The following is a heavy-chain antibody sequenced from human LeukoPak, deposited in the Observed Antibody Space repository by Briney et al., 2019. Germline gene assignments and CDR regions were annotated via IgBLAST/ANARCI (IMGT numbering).Heavy chain of an antibody. CDR2: IKEDGSEK. Sequence: GGSLRLSCAASGFTFSSYWMSWVRQAPGKGLEWVANIKEDGSEKYHVDSVKGRFTISRDNAKNSLYLQMNSLRAEDTAVYYCAMATIRPLDYWGQGTLVTVSS. D-gene: IGHD5-24*01. V-gene: IGHV3-7*01. J-gene: IGHJ4*02. CDR1: GFTFSSYW. CDR3: AMATIRPLDY.